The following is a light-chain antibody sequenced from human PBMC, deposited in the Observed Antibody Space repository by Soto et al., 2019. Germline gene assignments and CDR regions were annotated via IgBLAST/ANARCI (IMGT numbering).Light chain of an antibody. CDR1: SSNIGAGYD. V-gene: IGLV1-40*01. CDR2: GNS. Sequence: QSVLTQPPSVSGAPGQRVTISCTGSSSNIGAGYDVHWYQQLPGTAPKLLIYGNSNRPSGVPDRFSGSKSGTSASLAITGLQFEDDADYYCQSYDGSLSGYVFGTGTKVTVL. J-gene: IGLJ1*01. CDR3: QSYDGSLSGYV.